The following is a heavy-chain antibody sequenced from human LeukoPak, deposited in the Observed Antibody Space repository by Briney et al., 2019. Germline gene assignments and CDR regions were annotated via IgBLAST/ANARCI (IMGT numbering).Heavy chain of an antibody. Sequence: GGSLRLSCAASGFTFSNSWMSWVRQAPGKGPEWVANIKQDGSDKYYVASVKGRFTISRDNAKNSLYLQMNSLRAEGTAVYYCAAGRNWGQGTLVTVSS. CDR3: AAGRN. J-gene: IGHJ4*02. D-gene: IGHD6-13*01. CDR1: GFTFSNSW. V-gene: IGHV3-7*01. CDR2: IKQDGSDK.